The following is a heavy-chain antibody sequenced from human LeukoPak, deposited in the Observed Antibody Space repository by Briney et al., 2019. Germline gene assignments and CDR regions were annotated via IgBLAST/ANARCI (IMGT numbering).Heavy chain of an antibody. CDR1: GYSFTTYW. CDR3: ARRKSGDFSVDY. D-gene: IGHD4-17*01. J-gene: IGHJ4*02. Sequence: GESLKISCKGSGYSFTTYWIAWVRQMPGKGLEWMGITYPSDSGTKYSPSFQGQVTISADKSISTAYLQWSSLKASDTAMYYCARRKSGDFSVDYWGQGTLVTVSS. V-gene: IGHV5-51*01. CDR2: TYPSDSGT.